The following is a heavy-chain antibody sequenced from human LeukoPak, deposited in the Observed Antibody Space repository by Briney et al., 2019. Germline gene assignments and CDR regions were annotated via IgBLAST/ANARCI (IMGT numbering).Heavy chain of an antibody. CDR1: GFTFSAYA. J-gene: IGHJ3*02. CDR3: ARDPNGDYIGAFDM. Sequence: GGSLRLSCTASGFTFSAYAMMWVRQAPGKGPEWVSAIRGGGGSAFYADSVKGRFTISRDNSKYTLFLQMNSLRAEDMAVYYCARDPNGDYIGAFDMWGPGTMVTVSS. CDR2: IRGGGGSA. V-gene: IGHV3-23*01. D-gene: IGHD4-17*01.